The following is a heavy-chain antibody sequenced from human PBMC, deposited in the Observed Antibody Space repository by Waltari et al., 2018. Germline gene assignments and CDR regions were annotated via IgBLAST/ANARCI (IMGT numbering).Heavy chain of an antibody. CDR1: GFTVRSNY. D-gene: IGHD3-16*01. Sequence: EVQLVESGGGLVQPGGSLRLSCAASGFTVRSNYMRWVRQAPGKGLEWVSVSYSGGSTYYADAVKGRFTISRHNSKNTLYLQMNSLRAEDTAVYYCARAVLPHGYYGMDVWGQGTTVTVSS. CDR3: ARAVLPHGYYGMDV. J-gene: IGHJ6*02. CDR2: SYSGGST. V-gene: IGHV3-53*04.